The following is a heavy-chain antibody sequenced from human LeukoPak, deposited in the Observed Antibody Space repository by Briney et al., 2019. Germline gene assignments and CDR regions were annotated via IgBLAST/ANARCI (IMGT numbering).Heavy chain of an antibody. Sequence: ASVKVSCKASVPTFTSYAINWVRQVPGQGLEWMGGFIPIFGSPTYAQKFQSRVTFTTDESTDTAYMKLSSMRSDDTAVFYCAGFFYYSGDAAFDLWGQGTMVTVSA. J-gene: IGHJ3*01. CDR1: VPTFTSYA. CDR3: AGFFYYSGDAAFDL. V-gene: IGHV1-69*05. CDR2: FIPIFGSP. D-gene: IGHD2-15*01.